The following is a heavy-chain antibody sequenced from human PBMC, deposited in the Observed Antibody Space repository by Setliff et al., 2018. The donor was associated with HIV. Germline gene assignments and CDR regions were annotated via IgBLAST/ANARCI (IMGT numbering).Heavy chain of an antibody. CDR2: MHIGKGDR. CDR3: VRGALLAAFDFDH. J-gene: IGHJ4*01. Sequence: ASVKVSCKASGYTFTTYSLHWVRQAPGQSLEWMAWMHIGKGDRKFSQDFQGRITISTDTSANTAYMELTDLRSDDTAVYFCVRGALLAAFDFDHWDHGTLVTV. CDR1: GYTFTTYS. V-gene: IGHV1-3*04. D-gene: IGHD6-25*01.